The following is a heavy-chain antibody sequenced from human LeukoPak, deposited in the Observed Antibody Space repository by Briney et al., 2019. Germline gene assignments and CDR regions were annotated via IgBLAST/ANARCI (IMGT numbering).Heavy chain of an antibody. Sequence: GASVKVSCKASGGTFSSYAISWVRQAPGQGLEWMGRIIPIFGIAKYAQKFQGRVTITADKSTSTAYMELSSLRSEDTAVYYCARDTPIVGGTKAYNYYYGIDVCGQGTTVTVSS. CDR3: ARDTPIVGGTKAYNYYYGIDV. D-gene: IGHD1-26*01. J-gene: IGHJ6*02. CDR2: IIPIFGIA. V-gene: IGHV1-69*04. CDR1: GGTFSSYA.